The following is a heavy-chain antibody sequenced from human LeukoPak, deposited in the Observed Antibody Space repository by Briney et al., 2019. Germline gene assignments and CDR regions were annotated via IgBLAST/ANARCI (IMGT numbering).Heavy chain of an antibody. Sequence: GGSLRLSCAASGFTFSNYAMSWVRQAPGKGLEWVSAISGSGGSTYYADSVKGRFTISRDNSKNTLYLQMNSLRAEDTAVYYCAKRHIVVVTAIPLFDYWGQGTLVTVSS. CDR2: ISGSGGST. CDR1: GFTFSNYA. V-gene: IGHV3-23*01. J-gene: IGHJ4*02. CDR3: AKRHIVVVTAIPLFDY. D-gene: IGHD2-21*02.